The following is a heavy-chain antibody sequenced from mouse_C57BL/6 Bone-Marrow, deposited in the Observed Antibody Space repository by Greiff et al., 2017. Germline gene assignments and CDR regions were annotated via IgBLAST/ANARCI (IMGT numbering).Heavy chain of an antibody. CDR3: ARGDYSNYAWFAY. Sequence: LEESGAELARPGASVKLSCKASGYTFTSYGISWVKQRTGQGLEWIGEIYPRSGNTYYNEKFKGKATLTADKSSSTAYMELRSLTSEDSAVYFCARGDYSNYAWFAYWGQGTLVTVSA. D-gene: IGHD2-5*01. V-gene: IGHV1-81*01. CDR2: IYPRSGNT. CDR1: GYTFTSYG. J-gene: IGHJ3*01.